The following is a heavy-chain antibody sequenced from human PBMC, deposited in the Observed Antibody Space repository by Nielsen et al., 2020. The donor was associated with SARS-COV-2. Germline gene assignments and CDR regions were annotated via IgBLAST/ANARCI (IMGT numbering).Heavy chain of an antibody. Sequence: GESLKISCAASGFTFSSYSMNWVRQAPGKGLEWVSYISSSSSTTYYADSVKGRFTISRDNSKNTLYLQMNSLRAEDTAVYYCAKFSFFRTSGQLGSYYYGMDVWGQGTTVTVSS. J-gene: IGHJ6*02. CDR3: AKFSFFRTSGQLGSYYYGMDV. CDR1: GFTFSSYS. V-gene: IGHV3-48*01. CDR2: ISSSSSTT. D-gene: IGHD1-1*01.